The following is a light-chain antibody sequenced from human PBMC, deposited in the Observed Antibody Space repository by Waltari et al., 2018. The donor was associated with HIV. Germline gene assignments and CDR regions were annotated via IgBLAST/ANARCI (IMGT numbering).Light chain of an antibody. J-gene: IGLJ2*01. CDR3: QAWDSNTAHVL. Sequence: SSALTQPPSVLVSPGPTASITCPGYKLGDNYAPWYQQKAGQSPVLVTFQDRQRPSGTPDRFSGSNAGNTATLTISGTQAMDEADDYCQAWDSNTAHVLFGGGTKVTVL. V-gene: IGLV3-1*01. CDR2: QDR. CDR1: KLGDNY.